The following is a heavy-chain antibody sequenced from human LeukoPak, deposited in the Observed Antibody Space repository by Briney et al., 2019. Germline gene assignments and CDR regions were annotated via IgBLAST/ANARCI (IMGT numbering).Heavy chain of an antibody. Sequence: GGSLRLSYAASGFTFSDYYMSWIRQAPGKGLEWVSYISSSGRTIYYADSVKGRFTISRDNAKNSLYLQMNSLRAEDTDVYYCARDSDMDTAMVTFDYWGQGTLVTVSS. J-gene: IGHJ4*02. CDR3: ARDSDMDTAMVTFDY. V-gene: IGHV3-11*01. CDR1: GFTFSDYY. CDR2: ISSSGRTI. D-gene: IGHD5-18*01.